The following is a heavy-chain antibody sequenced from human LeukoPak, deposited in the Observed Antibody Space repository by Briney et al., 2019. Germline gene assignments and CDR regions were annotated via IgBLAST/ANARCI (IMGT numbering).Heavy chain of an antibody. Sequence: PSETLSLTCAVCGGSFSGYYWSWIRQPPGKGLEWIGEINHSGSTNYNPSLKSRVTISVDTSKNQFSLKLSSVTAADTAVYYCASLMGYCTNGVCYDNFDYWGQGTLVTVSS. CDR3: ASLMGYCTNGVCYDNFDY. CDR1: GGSFSGYY. D-gene: IGHD2-8*01. J-gene: IGHJ4*02. CDR2: INHSGST. V-gene: IGHV4-34*01.